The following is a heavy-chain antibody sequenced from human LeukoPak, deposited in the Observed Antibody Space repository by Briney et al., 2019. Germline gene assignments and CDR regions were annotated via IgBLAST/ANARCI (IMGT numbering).Heavy chain of an antibody. D-gene: IGHD4/OR15-4a*01. CDR1: GGSFSGYY. J-gene: IGHJ4*02. CDR2: INHSGST. CDR3: ARVRCAKSY. V-gene: IGHV4-34*01. Sequence: SETLSLTCAVYGGSFSGYYWSWIRQPPGKGLEWIGEINHSGSTNYNPSLKSRVTISVDTSKNQFSLKLSSVTAADTAVYYCARVRCAKSYWGQGTLVTVS.